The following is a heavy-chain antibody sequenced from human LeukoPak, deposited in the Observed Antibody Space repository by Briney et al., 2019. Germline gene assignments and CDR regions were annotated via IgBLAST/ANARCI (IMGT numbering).Heavy chain of an antibody. CDR3: ARGKESIYSEILG. J-gene: IGHJ4*02. V-gene: IGHV3-23*01. CDR1: GFTFSNYA. D-gene: IGHD2-21*01. CDR2: ISSSGGTT. Sequence: GGSLRLSCAASGFTFSNYAMNWVRQAPGKGLEWVSVISSSGGTTNYADSVRGRFTVSRDNSKNTLYLQLNSLRAEDTAVYYCARGKESIYSEILGWGQGTLVTVSS.